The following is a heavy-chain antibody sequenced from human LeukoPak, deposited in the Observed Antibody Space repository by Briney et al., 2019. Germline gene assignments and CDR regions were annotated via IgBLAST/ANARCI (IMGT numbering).Heavy chain of an antibody. D-gene: IGHD2-21*02. CDR3: ARRAYCGGDCTSAYYDYFAMDV. V-gene: IGHV5-51*01. CDR1: GYIFSTYC. Sequence: GESLKISCKGSGYIFSTYCIVWVRQTPGKGLERMGIICPADSDITYSPSSQGQVTISTDKSTSTAYLQWSSLKASDTAMYYCARRAYCGGDCTSAYYDYFAMDVWGQGTTVTVSS. CDR2: ICPADSDI. J-gene: IGHJ6*02.